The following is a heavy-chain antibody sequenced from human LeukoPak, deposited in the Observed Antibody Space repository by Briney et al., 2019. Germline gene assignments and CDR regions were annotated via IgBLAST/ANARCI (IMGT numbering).Heavy chain of an antibody. CDR1: GFTFSSYT. V-gene: IGHV3-64*01. Sequence: GGSLRLSCAASGFTFSSYTMSWVRQAPGKGLEYVSAISRSGGGTYYANSVKGRFTISRDNSNNMLYLQMSSLRAEDMAVYYCAIGVTMVRGVTEFDYRGQGSLVTDCS. CDR2: ISRSGGGT. J-gene: IGHJ4*02. D-gene: IGHD3-10*01. CDR3: AIGVTMVRGVTEFDY.